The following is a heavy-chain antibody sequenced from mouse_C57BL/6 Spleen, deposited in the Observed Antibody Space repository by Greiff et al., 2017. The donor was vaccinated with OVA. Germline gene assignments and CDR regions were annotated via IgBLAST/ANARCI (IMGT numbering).Heavy chain of an antibody. CDR3: ARSGSGRGYYAMDY. D-gene: IGHD4-1*01. V-gene: IGHV1-42*01. CDR2: INPSTGGT. Sequence: EVQLQQSGPELVKPGASVKISCKASGYSFTGYYMNWVKQSPEKSLEWIGEINPSTGGTTYNQKFKAKATLTVDTSSSTAYMQLSSLTSEDSAVYCCARSGSGRGYYAMDYWGQGTSVTVSS. CDR1: GYSFTGYY. J-gene: IGHJ4*01.